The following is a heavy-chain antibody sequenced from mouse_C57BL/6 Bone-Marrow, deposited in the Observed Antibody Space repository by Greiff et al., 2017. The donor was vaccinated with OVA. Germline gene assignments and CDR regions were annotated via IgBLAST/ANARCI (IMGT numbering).Heavy chain of an antibody. V-gene: IGHV1-15*01. CDR2: IDPETGGT. J-gene: IGHJ2*01. CDR3: TRYSLNYRPLFDY. CDR1: GYTFTDYE. D-gene: IGHD2-14*01. Sequence: QVQLQQSGAELVRPGASVTLSCKASGYTFTDYEMHWVKQTPVHGLEWIGAIDPETGGTAYNQKFKGKAILTADKSSSTAYMELRSVRCEDSAVYYGTRYSLNYRPLFDYWGQGTTLTVSS.